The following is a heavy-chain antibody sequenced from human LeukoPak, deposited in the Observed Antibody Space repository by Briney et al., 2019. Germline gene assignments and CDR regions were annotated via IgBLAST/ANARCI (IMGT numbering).Heavy chain of an antibody. D-gene: IGHD6-19*01. V-gene: IGHV3-53*01. Sequence: GGSLRLSCAASGFTVSNNRLSWVRQAPGMGLEWVSTIYSDGNTYYPDSVKGRFTTSRENAKNSVYLQMDSLRVGDTAVYYCARTKPWPNNDVFDMWGQGTLVIVSS. CDR3: ARTKPWPNNDVFDM. CDR2: IYSDGNT. CDR1: GFTVSNNR. J-gene: IGHJ3*02.